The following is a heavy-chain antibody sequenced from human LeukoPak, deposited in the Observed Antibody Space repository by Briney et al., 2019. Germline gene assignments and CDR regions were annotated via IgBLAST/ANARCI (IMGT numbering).Heavy chain of an antibody. D-gene: IGHD1-26*01. CDR2: ISSSLYI. J-gene: IGHJ4*02. CDR3: ASEHSGNYYRPFDY. CDR1: AFTFSTYS. Sequence: GGSLRLSCAASAFTFSTYSMNWVRQAPGKGLEWVSSISSSLYIYYADSVKGRFTISRDSAKNSLYLQMNSLRAEDTAVYYCASEHSGNYYRPFDYWGQGTLVTVSS. V-gene: IGHV3-21*01.